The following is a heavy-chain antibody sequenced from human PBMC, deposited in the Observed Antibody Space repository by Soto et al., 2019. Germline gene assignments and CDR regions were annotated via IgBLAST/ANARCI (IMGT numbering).Heavy chain of an antibody. V-gene: IGHV1-18*01. Sequence: GASVKVSCKASGYTFTSYGISWLRQSPGQGLEWMGWISAYNGNTNYAQKLQGRVTMTTDTSTSTAYMELRSLRSDDTAVYYCARDRAPEDSSGYYYYDYFDYWGQGTLVTVSS. J-gene: IGHJ4*02. CDR2: ISAYNGNT. CDR3: ARDRAPEDSSGYYYYDYFDY. D-gene: IGHD3-22*01. CDR1: GYTFTSYG.